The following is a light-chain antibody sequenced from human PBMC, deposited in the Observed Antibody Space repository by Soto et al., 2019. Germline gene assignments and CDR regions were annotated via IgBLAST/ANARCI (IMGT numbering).Light chain of an antibody. CDR2: AAS. CDR1: QDIRTD. CDR3: LQAYNYPLT. V-gene: IGKV1-6*01. J-gene: IGKJ3*01. Sequence: AIQMTQSPSSLSASVGDRVTITCRASQDIRTDLGWYQQKPGQAPNLLIFAASTLLIGVPSRFSGSGSGTYFTLTISSLQPEDFATFYCLQAYNYPLTFGPGTTVDIK.